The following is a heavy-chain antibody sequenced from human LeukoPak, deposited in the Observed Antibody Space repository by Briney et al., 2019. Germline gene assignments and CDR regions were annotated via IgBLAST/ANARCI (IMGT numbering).Heavy chain of an antibody. J-gene: IGHJ4*02. D-gene: IGHD1-26*01. CDR2: IYHSGST. V-gene: IGHV4-30-2*01. Sequence: SETLSLTCAVSGGSISSGGYSWSWIRQPPGKGLEWIGYIYHSGSTYYNPSLKSRVTISVDTSKNQFSLKLSSVTAADTAVYYCARLGSYYSSFDYWGQGTLVTVSS. CDR1: GGSISSGGYS. CDR3: ARLGSYYSSFDY.